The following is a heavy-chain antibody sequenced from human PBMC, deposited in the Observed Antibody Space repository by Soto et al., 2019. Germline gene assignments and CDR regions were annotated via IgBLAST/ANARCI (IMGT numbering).Heavy chain of an antibody. J-gene: IGHJ6*02. CDR1: GGSISSYY. CDR2: IYYSGIT. D-gene: IGHD3-10*01. V-gene: IGHV4-59*01. Sequence: PSETLSLTCTVSGGSISSYYWSWIRQPPGKGLEWIGYIYYSGITDYNPSLKSRVTISVDTSKSQYSLKLSSVTAADTAEYYCARSRGRSGLVFYYYYGMDVWGQGTTVTVS. CDR3: ARSRGRSGLVFYYYYGMDV.